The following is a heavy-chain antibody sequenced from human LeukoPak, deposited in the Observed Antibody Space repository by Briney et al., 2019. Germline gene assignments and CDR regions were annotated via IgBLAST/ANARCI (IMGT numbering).Heavy chain of an antibody. CDR2: IYYLGST. V-gene: IGHV4-59*12. CDR1: GGSMSHYY. D-gene: IGHD3-10*01. J-gene: IGHJ4*02. Sequence: SETLSLTCTVSGGSMSHYYWSWIRQPPGKGLEWIGYIYYLGSTNYKPSLKSRVTISVDTSKNQFSLKLSSVTAADTAVYYCARGPSHYYYGSGSYYEPIDYWGQGTLVTVSS. CDR3: ARGPSHYYYGSGSYYEPIDY.